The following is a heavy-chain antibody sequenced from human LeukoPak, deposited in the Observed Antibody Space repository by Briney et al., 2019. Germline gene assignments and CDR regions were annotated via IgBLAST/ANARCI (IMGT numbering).Heavy chain of an antibody. Sequence: SETLSLTCAVSGGSISSSSSICWTWFRQPPGKGLEWIGEIYHSGATNYNPSPKSRVTMLLDKSKNQFSLKLNSVTAADTAVYYCARNGGNSDYDYWGQGTLVTVSS. CDR2: IYHSGAT. V-gene: IGHV4-4*02. CDR3: ARNGGNSDYDY. D-gene: IGHD4-23*01. J-gene: IGHJ4*02. CDR1: GGSISSSSSIC.